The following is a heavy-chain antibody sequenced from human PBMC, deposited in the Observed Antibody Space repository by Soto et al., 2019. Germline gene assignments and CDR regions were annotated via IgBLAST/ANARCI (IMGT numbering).Heavy chain of an antibody. CDR1: GGTFSSYT. CDR2: IIPILGIA. J-gene: IGHJ4*02. D-gene: IGHD3-9*01. Sequence: SVKVSCKASGGTFSSYTISWVRQAPGQGLEWMGRIIPILGIANYAQKYQGRVTITADKSTSTAYMELSSLRSEDTAVYYCARQNRAMYYDILTGYYTGPFDYWGQGTLVTVSS. V-gene: IGHV1-69*02. CDR3: ARQNRAMYYDILTGYYTGPFDY.